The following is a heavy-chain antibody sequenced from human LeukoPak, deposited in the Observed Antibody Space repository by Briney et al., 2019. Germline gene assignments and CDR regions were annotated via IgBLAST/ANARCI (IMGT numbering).Heavy chain of an antibody. CDR2: ISYDGSNK. J-gene: IGHJ5*02. CDR3: ARDEQQLNWFDP. CDR1: GFTFSSYA. V-gene: IGHV3-30-3*01. D-gene: IGHD6-13*01. Sequence: GGSLRLSCAASGFTFSSYAMHWVRQAPGKGLEWVAVISYDGSNKYYADSVKGRFTISRDNAKNSLYLQMNSLRAEDTAVYYCARDEQQLNWFDPWGQGTLVTVSS.